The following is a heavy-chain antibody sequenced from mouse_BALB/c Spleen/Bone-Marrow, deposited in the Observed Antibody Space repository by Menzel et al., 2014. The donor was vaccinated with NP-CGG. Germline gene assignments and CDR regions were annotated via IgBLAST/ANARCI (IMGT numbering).Heavy chain of an antibody. Sequence: EVMLVESGGGLVQPWGSLRLSCEPSGFTFTDYYMSWVRQPQGKALEWLGFIRHKANGFTTEYSASVKGRFTISSNNSQIILYLQMNTLRAEGSAPVYCPREEYGYAMDYWGQGTSVTVSS. V-gene: IGHV7-3*02. CDR1: GFTFTDYY. J-gene: IGHJ4*01. D-gene: IGHD5-1*01. CDR3: PREEYGYAMDY. CDR2: IRHKANGFTT.